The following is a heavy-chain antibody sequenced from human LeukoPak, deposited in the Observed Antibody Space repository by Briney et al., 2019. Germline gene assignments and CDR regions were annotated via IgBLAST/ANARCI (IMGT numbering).Heavy chain of an antibody. D-gene: IGHD3-10*01. CDR2: INHSGST. J-gene: IGHJ4*02. V-gene: IGHV4-39*07. CDR3: AKEKWRYYGLESRTGYFED. CDR1: GGSISSISYY. Sequence: SETLSLTCTISGGSISSISYYWGWIRQPPGKGLEWIGEINHSGSTNYNPSLKSRITISVDTSKKQFSLKLSSVTAADTAIYYCAKEKWRYYGLESRTGYFEDWGQGSLVTVSS.